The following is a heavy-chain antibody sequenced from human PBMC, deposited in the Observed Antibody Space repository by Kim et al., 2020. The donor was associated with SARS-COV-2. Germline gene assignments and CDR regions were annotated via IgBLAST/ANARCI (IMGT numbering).Heavy chain of an antibody. Sequence: GGSLRLSCAASGFTFSDYYMSWIRQAPGKGLEWVSYISSSGSAIYYADSVKGRFTISRDNTKNSLYLQMNSLRAEDTAVYYCARDLGSTGTTGYFDYWGQGTLVTVSS. CDR1: GFTFSDYY. V-gene: IGHV3-11*01. CDR2: ISSSGSAI. D-gene: IGHD1-1*01. CDR3: ARDLGSTGTTGYFDY. J-gene: IGHJ4*02.